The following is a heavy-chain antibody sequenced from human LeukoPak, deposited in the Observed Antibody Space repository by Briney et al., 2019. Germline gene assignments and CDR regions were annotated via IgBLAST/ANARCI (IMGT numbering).Heavy chain of an antibody. CDR2: IYYSGST. J-gene: IGHJ4*02. CDR3: ARGDYYGSGSYPFL. Sequence: SETPSLTCTVSGGSISSYYWSWIRQPPGKGLEWIGYIYYSGSTSYNPSLKSRVTILVDTSKNQFSLKLSSVTAADTAVYYCARGDYYGSGSYPFLWGQGTPVTVSS. CDR1: GGSISSYY. D-gene: IGHD3-10*01. V-gene: IGHV4-59*08.